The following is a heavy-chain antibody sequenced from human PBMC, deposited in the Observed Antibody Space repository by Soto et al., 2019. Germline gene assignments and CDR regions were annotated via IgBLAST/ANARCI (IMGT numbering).Heavy chain of an antibody. Sequence: QVQLVQSGAEVKKPGSSVKVSCKASGGTFSSYAISWVRQAPGQGLEWMGGIIPIFGTANYAQKFQGRVTITADESTSTDYMELSSLRSEDTAVYYCARVGGYCSSTSCYRDYYYGMDVWGQGTTVTVSS. CDR1: GGTFSSYA. D-gene: IGHD2-2*02. J-gene: IGHJ6*02. CDR2: IIPIFGTA. CDR3: ARVGGYCSSTSCYRDYYYGMDV. V-gene: IGHV1-69*01.